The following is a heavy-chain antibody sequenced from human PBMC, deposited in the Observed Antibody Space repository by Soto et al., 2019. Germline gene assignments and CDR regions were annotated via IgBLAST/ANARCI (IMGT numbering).Heavy chain of an antibody. Sequence: VGSLRLSCAASGFTFSSYGMHWVRQAPVKGLEWVAVVSYDGRNKYYGDSVKGRFTISRDNSKNTLYLQMDSLRAEDTAVYYCARGNVRTGDLHYYYGMDVWGQGTTVTVSS. D-gene: IGHD7-27*01. J-gene: IGHJ6*02. CDR1: GFTFSSYG. V-gene: IGHV3-30*03. CDR3: ARGNVRTGDLHYYYGMDV. CDR2: VSYDGRNK.